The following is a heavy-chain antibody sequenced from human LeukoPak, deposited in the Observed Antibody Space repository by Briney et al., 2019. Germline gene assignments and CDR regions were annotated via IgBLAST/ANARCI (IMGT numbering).Heavy chain of an antibody. V-gene: IGHV4-59*08. D-gene: IGHD3-22*01. CDR1: GGSISSYY. J-gene: IGHJ5*02. Sequence: SETLSLTCTVSGGSISSYYWSWIRQPPGKGLEWIGYISYSGSTNYNPSLKSRVTISIDTSKNQFSLKLTSVTAADTAVYYCARRGYYGSHGYELDLWGQGTLVTVSS. CDR2: ISYSGST. CDR3: ARRGYYGSHGYELDL.